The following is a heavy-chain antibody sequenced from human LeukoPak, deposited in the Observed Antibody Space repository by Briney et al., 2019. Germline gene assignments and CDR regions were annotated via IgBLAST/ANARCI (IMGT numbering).Heavy chain of an antibody. CDR3: ATGDSSPFYFYGMDL. CDR2: IVVGSGNT. CDR1: GFTXTSSA. J-gene: IGHJ6*02. D-gene: IGHD3-22*01. Sequence: SVKVSCKASGFTXTSSAVQWVRQARGQRLEWIGWIVVGSGNTNYAQKFQERVTITRDMPTSTAYMELSSLRSEDTAVYYCATGDSSPFYFYGMDLWGQETTVTVSS. V-gene: IGHV1-58*01.